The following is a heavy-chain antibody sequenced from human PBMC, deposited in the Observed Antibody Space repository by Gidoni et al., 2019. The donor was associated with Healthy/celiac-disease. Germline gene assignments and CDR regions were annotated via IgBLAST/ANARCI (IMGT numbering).Heavy chain of an antibody. D-gene: IGHD3-22*01. V-gene: IGHV3-20*01. CDR1: GFTFDDYG. J-gene: IGHJ3*02. CDR3: ARAGTYYDSSGYYVAGAFDI. Sequence: EVQLVESGGGVVRPGGSRRFSGAPPGFTFDDYGGSWVRQAPGKGLEWVSGINWNGGSTGYADSVKGRFTISRDNAKNSLYLQMNSLRAEDTALYHCARAGTYYDSSGYYVAGAFDIWGQGTMVTVSS. CDR2: INWNGGST.